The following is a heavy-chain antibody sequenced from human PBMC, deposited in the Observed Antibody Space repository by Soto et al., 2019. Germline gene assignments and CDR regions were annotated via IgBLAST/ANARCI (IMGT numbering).Heavy chain of an antibody. Sequence: ASVKVSCKASGGTFSSYAISWVRQAPGQGLEWMGGIIPIFGTANYAQKFQGRVTITADESTSTAYMELSSLRSEDTAVYYCAVPAASDWEYYYYGMDVWGQGTTVTVSS. CDR3: AVPAASDWEYYYYGMDV. CDR1: GGTFSSYA. V-gene: IGHV1-69*13. J-gene: IGHJ6*02. D-gene: IGHD2-2*01. CDR2: IIPIFGTA.